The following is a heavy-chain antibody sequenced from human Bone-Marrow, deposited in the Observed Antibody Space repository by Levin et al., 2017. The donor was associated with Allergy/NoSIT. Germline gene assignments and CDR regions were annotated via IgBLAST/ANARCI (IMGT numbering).Heavy chain of an antibody. CDR3: AKHPDY. V-gene: IGHV3-30*18. J-gene: IGHJ4*02. Sequence: GESLKISCLASGFIFRNYDMYWVRQAPGKGLEWVAVISYDGNDKYYTDSVKGRFTISRDNSQKTLYLQMNNLRTEDTGLFYCAKHPDYWGQGTLVTVSS. CDR1: GFIFRNYD. CDR2: ISYDGNDK.